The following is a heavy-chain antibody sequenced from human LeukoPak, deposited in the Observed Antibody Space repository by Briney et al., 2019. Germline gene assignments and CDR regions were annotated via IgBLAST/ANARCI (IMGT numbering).Heavy chain of an antibody. CDR3: ASTSTDWFDP. D-gene: IGHD2-8*02. Sequence: GGSLRLSCAASGFTFSSYSMNWVRQAPGKGLEWVSSVSSSSSYIYYADSVKGRFTISRDNAKNSLYLQMNSLRAEDTAVYYCASTSTDWFDPWGQGTLVTVSS. V-gene: IGHV3-21*01. CDR2: VSSSSSYI. CDR1: GFTFSSYS. J-gene: IGHJ5*02.